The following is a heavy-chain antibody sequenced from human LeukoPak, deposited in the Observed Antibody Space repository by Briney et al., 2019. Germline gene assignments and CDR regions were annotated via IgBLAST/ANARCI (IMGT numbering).Heavy chain of an antibody. Sequence: SETLSLTCTVSGGSISSYYWSWIRQPPGKGLEWIGCIYYSGSTNYNPSLKSRVTISVDTSKNQFSLKLSSVTAADTAVYYCARGRYYYDSSGYQGLDPWGQGTLVTVSS. J-gene: IGHJ5*02. CDR1: GGSISSYY. D-gene: IGHD3-22*01. CDR2: IYYSGST. CDR3: ARGRYYYDSSGYQGLDP. V-gene: IGHV4-59*01.